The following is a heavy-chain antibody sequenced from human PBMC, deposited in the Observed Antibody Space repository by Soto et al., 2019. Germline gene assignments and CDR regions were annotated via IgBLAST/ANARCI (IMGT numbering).Heavy chain of an antibody. J-gene: IGHJ5*02. CDR3: ARKHSLDYIRWGLDP. D-gene: IGHD4-4*01. CDR1: GYPFSDNQ. CDR2: INPKSDYT. V-gene: IGHV1-2*02. Sequence: ASVQVSCKASGYPFSDNQIHWLRRAPGQGLEWMGRINPKSDYTNYAQKFQGRVTMTRDTSIDTAYLELTGLTSDDTATYYCARKHSLDYIRWGLDPWGQGTLVTVSS.